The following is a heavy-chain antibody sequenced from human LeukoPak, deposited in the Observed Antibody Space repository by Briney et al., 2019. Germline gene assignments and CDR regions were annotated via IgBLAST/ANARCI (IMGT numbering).Heavy chain of an antibody. CDR1: GGSFSGYY. D-gene: IGHD3-22*01. J-gene: IGHJ3*02. CDR2: INHSGST. CDR3: ATLLLRDAFDI. V-gene: IGHV4-34*01. Sequence: SETLSLTCAGYGGSFSGYYWSWIRQPPGKGLEWIGEINHSGSTNYNPSLKSRVTISVDTSKNQFSLKLSSVTAAGTAVYYCATLLLRDAFDIWGQGTMVTVSS.